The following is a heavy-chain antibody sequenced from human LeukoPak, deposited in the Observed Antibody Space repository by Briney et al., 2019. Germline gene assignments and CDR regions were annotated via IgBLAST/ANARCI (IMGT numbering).Heavy chain of an antibody. D-gene: IGHD1-26*01. V-gene: IGHV1-46*01. CDR2: INLSGGST. J-gene: IGHJ6*02. Sequence: ASVKVSCKASGYTFTNYYVHWVRQAPGQGLEWMGMINLSGGSTNYAQKFQGRVTMTRDTSTTTVYMELSSLRSEDTAIYYCARGGTYYYHGMDVWGQGTTVTVSS. CDR1: GYTFTNYY. CDR3: ARGGTYYYHGMDV.